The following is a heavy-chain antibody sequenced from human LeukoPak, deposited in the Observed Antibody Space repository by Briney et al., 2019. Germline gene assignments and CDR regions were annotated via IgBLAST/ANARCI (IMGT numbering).Heavy chain of an antibody. CDR3: ATIAAAGTNPFDY. D-gene: IGHD6-13*01. Sequence: ASVKVSCKASGYTFTSYAMHWVRQAPGQRLEWMGWINAGNGNTKYSQKFQGRVTITRDTSASTAYMELSSLRSEDTAVYYCATIAAAGTNPFDYWGQGTLVTVSS. CDR1: GYTFTSYA. CDR2: INAGNGNT. J-gene: IGHJ4*02. V-gene: IGHV1-3*01.